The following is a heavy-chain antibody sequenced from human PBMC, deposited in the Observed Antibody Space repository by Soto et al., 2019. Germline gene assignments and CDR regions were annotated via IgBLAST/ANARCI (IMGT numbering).Heavy chain of an antibody. J-gene: IGHJ6*02. Sequence: QVHLQESGPGLVNPSGTLTLTCAVSGGSISSSHWWGWVRQAPGKGLEWIGEIYHSGSTNYNPSLKSRITMSVDKSENQFSVNLSSVTAADTAVYYCVRDADETAIVPAPWLVWGRGTMVTVSS. V-gene: IGHV4-4*02. CDR2: IYHSGST. D-gene: IGHD2-21*02. CDR3: VRDADETAIVPAPWLV. CDR1: GGSISSSHW.